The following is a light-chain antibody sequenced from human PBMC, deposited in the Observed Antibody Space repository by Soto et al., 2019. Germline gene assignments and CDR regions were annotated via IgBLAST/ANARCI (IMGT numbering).Light chain of an antibody. CDR1: SSNVGAGYD. V-gene: IGLV1-40*01. CDR3: WSYYSSRSGYV. Sequence: QSVLTQPPSVSGAPGQRITISCTGSSSNVGAGYDVHWYQQLPGTAPKLLIYGNSNRPSGVPDRFSGSKSGTSASLAITGVQDDDEDDYYCWSYYSSRSGYVFGTGTKVTVL. J-gene: IGLJ1*01. CDR2: GNS.